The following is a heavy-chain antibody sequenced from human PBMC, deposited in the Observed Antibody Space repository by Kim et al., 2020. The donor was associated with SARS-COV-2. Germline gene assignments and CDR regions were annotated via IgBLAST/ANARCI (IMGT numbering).Heavy chain of an antibody. CDR2: IIPILGIA. Sequence: SVKVSCKASGGTFSSYAISWVRQAPGQGLEWMGRIIPILGIANYAQKFQGRVTITADKSTSTAYMELSSLRSEDTAVYYCAIGGSDIVVVPAAIQVLGDPYYYYYMDVWGKGTTVTVSS. CDR1: GGTFSSYA. V-gene: IGHV1-69*04. J-gene: IGHJ6*03. D-gene: IGHD2-2*02. CDR3: AIGGSDIVVVPAAIQVLGDPYYYYYMDV.